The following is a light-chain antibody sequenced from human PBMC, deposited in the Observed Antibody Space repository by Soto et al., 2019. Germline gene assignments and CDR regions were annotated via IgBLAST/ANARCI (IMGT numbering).Light chain of an antibody. Sequence: EMVMTQSPATLSVTTGERATLSCRASQSFSSNLAWYQQKPGQAPRLLIYGASTRATGVPARFSGSGSGTEFTLTISSLQSEDFAVYYCQQYNNWPRTFGQGTRLEIK. V-gene: IGKV3-15*01. CDR2: GAS. CDR3: QQYNNWPRT. J-gene: IGKJ5*01. CDR1: QSFSSN.